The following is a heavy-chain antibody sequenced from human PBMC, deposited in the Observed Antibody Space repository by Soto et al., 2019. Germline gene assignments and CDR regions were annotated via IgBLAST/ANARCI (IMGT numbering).Heavy chain of an antibody. CDR2: ISAYNGNT. D-gene: IGHD3-22*01. CDR1: GYTFTSYC. CDR3: ATQLDYDSSGYFH. Sequence: ASVKVSCKASGYTFTSYCISWVRQAPGQGLEWMGWISAYNGNTNYAQKLQGRVTMTTDTSTSTAYMELRSLRSDDTAVYYCATQLDYDSSGYFHWGQGPLVTASS. J-gene: IGHJ4*02. V-gene: IGHV1-18*01.